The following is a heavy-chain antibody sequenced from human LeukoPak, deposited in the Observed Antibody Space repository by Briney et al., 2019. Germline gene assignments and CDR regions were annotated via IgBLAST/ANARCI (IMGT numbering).Heavy chain of an antibody. J-gene: IGHJ3*02. Sequence: PSETLSLTCTVSGGSISSYYWSWIRQPPGKGLEWIGYIYYSGSTNYNPSLKSRVTISVDTSKNQFSLKLSSVTAADTAVYYCARATGRYSSGRYGDAFDIWGQGTMVTVSS. CDR2: IYYSGST. D-gene: IGHD6-19*01. CDR1: GGSISSYY. V-gene: IGHV4-59*01. CDR3: ARATGRYSSGRYGDAFDI.